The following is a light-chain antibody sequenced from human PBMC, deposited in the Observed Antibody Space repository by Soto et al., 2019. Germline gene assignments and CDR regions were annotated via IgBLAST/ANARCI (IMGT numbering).Light chain of an antibody. CDR3: QQSYNTPWT. CDR1: QSISNY. Sequence: DIQMTQSPPSLSASVGDRVTVTCRASQSISNYLSWYQQMPGKAPKLLIFAASTLRSGVSSRFSGSGSGTDFTLTISSLQPEDFATYYGQQSYNTPWTFGQGTKVEIK. CDR2: AAS. V-gene: IGKV1-39*01. J-gene: IGKJ1*01.